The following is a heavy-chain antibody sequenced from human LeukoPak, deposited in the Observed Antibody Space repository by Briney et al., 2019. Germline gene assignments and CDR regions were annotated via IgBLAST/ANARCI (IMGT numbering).Heavy chain of an antibody. CDR2: ISSSGSTI. J-gene: IGHJ4*02. Sequence: GGSLRLSCAASGFTFSDYYMMWIRQAPGKGLEWVSYISSSGSTIYYADSVKGRFTISRDNAKNSLYLQMNSPRAEDTAVYYCARSRPRGYCSGGSCYKVYWGQGTLVTVSS. CDR3: ARSRPRGYCSGGSCYKVY. V-gene: IGHV3-11*04. D-gene: IGHD2-15*01. CDR1: GFTFSDYY.